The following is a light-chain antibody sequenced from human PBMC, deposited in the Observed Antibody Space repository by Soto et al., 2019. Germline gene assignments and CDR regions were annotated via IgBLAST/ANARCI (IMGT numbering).Light chain of an antibody. Sequence: EIVLTQSPGTLSLSPGERATLSCRASQSVSSRYLTWYQQKPGQAPRLLIYGASSRATGIPDRFSGSGSGTDFTLTISRLEPEDFVVYSCQQYGGSPPITFGQGTRLEIK. CDR1: QSVSSRY. CDR3: QQYGGSPPIT. J-gene: IGKJ5*01. CDR2: GAS. V-gene: IGKV3-20*01.